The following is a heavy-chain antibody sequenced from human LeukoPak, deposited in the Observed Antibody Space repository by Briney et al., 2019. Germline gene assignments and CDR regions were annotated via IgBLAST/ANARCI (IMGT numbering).Heavy chain of an antibody. CDR1: GFTFSSYD. J-gene: IGHJ4*02. Sequence: QPGGTLRLSCAASGFTFSSYDMHWVRQATGKGLEWVSAIGTAGDTYYPGSVKGRFTISRENAKNSLYLQMNSLRAGDTAVYYCAKGPTYNYYFDYWGQGTLVTVSS. CDR3: AKGPTYNYYFDY. D-gene: IGHD1-1*01. V-gene: IGHV3-13*04. CDR2: IGTAGDT.